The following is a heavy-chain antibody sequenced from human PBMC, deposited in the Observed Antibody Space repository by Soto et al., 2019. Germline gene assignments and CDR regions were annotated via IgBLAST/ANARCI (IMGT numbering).Heavy chain of an antibody. CDR1: GFTFDDYA. D-gene: IGHD5-18*01. V-gene: IGHV3-9*01. CDR2: ISWNSGSI. Sequence: PGGSLRLSCAASGFTFDDYAMHWVRQAPGKGLEWVSGISWNSGSIGYADSVTGRFTISRDNAKNSLFLQMNSLRAEDTALYYCAKVMLRYQLPGPLGYSYGFDYWGQGSLVTVSS. CDR3: AKVMLRYQLPGPLGYSYGFDY. J-gene: IGHJ4*02.